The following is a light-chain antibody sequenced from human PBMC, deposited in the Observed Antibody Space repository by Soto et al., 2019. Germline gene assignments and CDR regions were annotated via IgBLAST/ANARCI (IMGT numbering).Light chain of an antibody. J-gene: IGKJ4*01. CDR3: QQYHLSPLT. CDR2: GVF. CDR1: EPIINNF. V-gene: IGKV3-20*01. Sequence: EIVLTQSPGTLSVAPGETARLSCRTSEPIINNFVAWYQQRPSQVPKLLLYGVFTRVSGLPDRFRGSGYGTEFTLTIARVEPEDFAAYFCQQYHLSPLTFGGGTQVQMK.